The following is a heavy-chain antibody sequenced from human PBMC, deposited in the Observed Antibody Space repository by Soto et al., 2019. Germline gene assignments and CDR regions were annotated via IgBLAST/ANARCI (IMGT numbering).Heavy chain of an antibody. CDR1: GFTFSNYW. Sequence: EVQLVESGGGLVQPGGSLRLSCAASGFTFSNYWIHWVRQAPGKGLVWVSRINSDGSSTSYADSVKGRFTISRDNAKNTMYLQMNSLRAEDTAVYYCARGRKQQLVRYHDYFQHWGQGTLVTVSS. J-gene: IGHJ1*01. CDR3: ARGRKQQLVRYHDYFQH. CDR2: INSDGSST. V-gene: IGHV3-74*01. D-gene: IGHD6-13*01.